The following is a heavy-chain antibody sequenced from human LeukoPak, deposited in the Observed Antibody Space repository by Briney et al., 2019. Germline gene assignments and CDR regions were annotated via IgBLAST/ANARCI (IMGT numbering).Heavy chain of an antibody. CDR2: INPNSGGT. J-gene: IGHJ3*01. V-gene: IGHV1-2*06. D-gene: IGHD3-10*01. Sequence: GASVKVSCRASEYTFTDYYIHWVRQAPGQGLEWMGRINPNSGGTKYAQKVQGRVTMTRDTSISTAYMELSSLTSDDTAVYYCARELGGSGTYYAFDFWGQGTMVTVSS. CDR3: ARELGGSGTYYAFDF. CDR1: EYTFTDYY.